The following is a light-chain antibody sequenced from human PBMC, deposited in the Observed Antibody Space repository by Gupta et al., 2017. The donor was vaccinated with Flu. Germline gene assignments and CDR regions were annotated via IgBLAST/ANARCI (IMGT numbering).Light chain of an antibody. CDR3: QSYDNSLSGPYV. CDR2: DNS. V-gene: IGLV1-40*01. CDR1: RSNIGAGYD. Sequence: QSVLTQPPSVSGAPGQRVTISCTGSRSNIGAGYDVHWYQQLPGTAPKLLIYDNSNRPSGVPDRFSGSKSGTSASLAITGLQAEDEADYYCQSYDNSLSGPYVFGTGTKVTVL. J-gene: IGLJ1*01.